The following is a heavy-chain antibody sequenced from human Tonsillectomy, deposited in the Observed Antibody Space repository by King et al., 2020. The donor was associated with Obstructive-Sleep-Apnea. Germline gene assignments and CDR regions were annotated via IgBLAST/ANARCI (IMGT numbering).Heavy chain of an antibody. CDR2: INANTGGS. J-gene: IGHJ6*02. CDR1: GYTFSGYY. D-gene: IGHD2-8*01. CDR3: ASSKGYCSNGVCSSDYYYGLDV. Sequence: VQLVESGAEVKKPGASVKVSCKASGYTFSGYYMHWVRQAPGQGLEWMGWINANTGGSNYAQKFQGWVTMTRDTSISTAYMELGRLRSDDTAVYYCASSKGYCSNGVCSSDYYYGLDVWGQGTTVTVSS. V-gene: IGHV1-2*04.